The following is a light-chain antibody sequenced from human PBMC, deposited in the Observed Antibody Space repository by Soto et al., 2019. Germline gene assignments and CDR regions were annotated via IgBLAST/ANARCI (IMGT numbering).Light chain of an antibody. J-gene: IGKJ4*01. Sequence: DIQMTQSPLSLSASVGDRVTITCRASHTIRSHLNWYQQKPGKAPKIVSYATSTLQSGVPSRFNGTVSGTDFTLTISSLQPEDFATYYCQQTYSTPLTFGRGTKVDIK. V-gene: IGKV1-39*01. CDR1: HTIRSH. CDR2: ATS. CDR3: QQTYSTPLT.